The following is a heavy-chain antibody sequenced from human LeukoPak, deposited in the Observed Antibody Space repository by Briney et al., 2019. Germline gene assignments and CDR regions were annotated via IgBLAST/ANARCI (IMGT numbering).Heavy chain of an antibody. Sequence: PGGSLRLSCVASGFTFSTCGMHWVRQAPGKGLEWLAFIQYNGDNKFYAGSVRGRFTISRDNAQKTLFLQMTSLRSDDTAVYYCAKDLTALTDWGWGQGTLVIVSS. V-gene: IGHV3-30*02. CDR1: GFTFSTCG. D-gene: IGHD2-21*02. CDR3: AKDLTALTDWG. CDR2: IQYNGDNK. J-gene: IGHJ4*02.